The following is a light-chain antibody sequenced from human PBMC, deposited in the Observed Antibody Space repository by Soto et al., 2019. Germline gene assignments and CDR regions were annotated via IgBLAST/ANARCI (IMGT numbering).Light chain of an antibody. J-gene: IGKJ4*01. Sequence: DIQLTQSPSFLSASVGDRVTITCRASQGISSYLAWYQQKPGKAPKLPIYAASTLQSGVPSRFSGSGSGTEFTLTISSLQPEDFATYYCQQLNSYPPTFGGGTKVEIK. V-gene: IGKV1-9*01. CDR2: AAS. CDR1: QGISSY. CDR3: QQLNSYPPT.